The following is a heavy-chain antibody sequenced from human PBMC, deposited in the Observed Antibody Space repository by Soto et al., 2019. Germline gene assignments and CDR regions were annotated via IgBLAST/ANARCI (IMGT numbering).Heavy chain of an antibody. Sequence: TSETLSLTCTVAGGSISGYYWSWIRQPPGKRLEWIGYINYFGSTNYNPSLKSRVTISVDTSKNQFSLKLSSVTAADTAVYYCARHTPAISISDHWGQGTLVTVSS. CDR2: INYFGST. V-gene: IGHV4-59*08. J-gene: IGHJ4*02. D-gene: IGHD2-15*01. CDR3: ARHTPAISISDH. CDR1: GGSISGYY.